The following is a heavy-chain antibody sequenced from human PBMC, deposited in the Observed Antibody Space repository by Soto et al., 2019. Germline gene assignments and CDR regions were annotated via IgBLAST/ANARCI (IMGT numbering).Heavy chain of an antibody. CDR3: AKERATTTAFDY. V-gene: IGHV3-23*01. CDR1: GFTFTAYA. J-gene: IGHJ4*02. Sequence: GGSLRLSCAASGFTFTAYAMSWVRQAPGKGLEWVSVISKNGDEEYYADSVTGRFTISRDSSNNLLYLQMNSLRAEDTAVYYCAKERATTTAFDYWGQGALVTVSS. CDR2: ISKNGDEE. D-gene: IGHD4-17*01.